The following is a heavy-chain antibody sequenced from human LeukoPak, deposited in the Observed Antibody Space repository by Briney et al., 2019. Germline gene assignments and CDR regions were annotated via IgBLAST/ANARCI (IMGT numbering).Heavy chain of an antibody. D-gene: IGHD6-13*01. V-gene: IGHV3-53*01. CDR2: IYSGGST. CDR3: ARAKRPRQQLFYMDV. J-gene: IGHJ6*03. CDR1: GFTFSSYS. Sequence: GGSLRLSCAASGFTFSSYSMNWVRQAPGKGLEWVSVIYSGGSTYYADSVKGRFAISRDNSKNTLYLQMNSLRAEDTAVYYCARAKRPRQQLFYMDVWGKGTTVTVSS.